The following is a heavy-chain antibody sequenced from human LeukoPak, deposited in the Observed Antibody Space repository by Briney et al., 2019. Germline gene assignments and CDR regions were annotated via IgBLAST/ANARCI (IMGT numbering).Heavy chain of an antibody. CDR2: ISADNGNT. CDR3: ARGDYYDSSGYYPDFDY. J-gene: IGHJ4*02. Sequence: GASVKVSCKASGYTFTSYGISWVRQAPGQGLEWMGWISADNGNTNYAQKLQGRVTMTTDTSTSTAYMELRSLRSDDTAVYYCARGDYYDSSGYYPDFDYWGQGTLVTVSS. D-gene: IGHD3-22*01. CDR1: GYTFTSYG. V-gene: IGHV1-18*01.